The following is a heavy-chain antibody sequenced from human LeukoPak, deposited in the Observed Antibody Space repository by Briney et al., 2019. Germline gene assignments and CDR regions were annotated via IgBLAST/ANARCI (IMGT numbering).Heavy chain of an antibody. V-gene: IGHV3-23*01. D-gene: IGHD4-17*01. J-gene: IGHJ3*01. CDR1: GFTFSSYA. Sequence: QPGGSLRLSCAASGFTFSSYAMSWVRQAPGKGLEWVSAISGSGGSTYYADSVKGRFTISRDNSKNTLYLQMNSLRAEDTAVYYCAKVDDYGDIGPDAFDVWGQGTMVTVSS. CDR3: AKVDDYGDIGPDAFDV. CDR2: ISGSGGST.